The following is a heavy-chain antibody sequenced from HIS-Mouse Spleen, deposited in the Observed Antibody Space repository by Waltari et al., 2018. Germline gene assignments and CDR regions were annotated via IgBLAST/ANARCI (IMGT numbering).Heavy chain of an antibody. J-gene: IGHJ4*02. V-gene: IGHV3-30*04. Sequence: QVQLVESGGGVVQPGRSLRLSCAASGFTFSSYAMHWVRRAPGKGLEWVAVISYDGSNKYYADSVKGRFTISRDNSKNTLYLQMNSLRAEDTAVYYCARGGGYSYGPGDYWGQGTLVTVSS. D-gene: IGHD5-18*01. CDR2: ISYDGSNK. CDR1: GFTFSSYA. CDR3: ARGGGYSYGPGDY.